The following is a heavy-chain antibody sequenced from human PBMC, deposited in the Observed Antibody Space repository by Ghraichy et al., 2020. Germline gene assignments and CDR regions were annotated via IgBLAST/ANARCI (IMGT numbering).Heavy chain of an antibody. J-gene: IGHJ4*02. CDR2: IYIGGRT. V-gene: IGHV3-53*01. CDR3: ARTWEY. CDR1: GFTVSNSY. D-gene: IGHD1-26*01. Sequence: GALRLSCAASGFTVSNSYMSWVRQAPGKGLEWVSVIYIGGRTFYADSVKGRFTISRDNSKNTLYLQMNSLKVEDTAVYYCARTWEYWGQGTLVTVSS.